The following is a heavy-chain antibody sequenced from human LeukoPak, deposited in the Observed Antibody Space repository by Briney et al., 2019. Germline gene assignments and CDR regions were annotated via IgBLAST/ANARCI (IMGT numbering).Heavy chain of an antibody. Sequence: GGSLRLSCAASGFTFSSYAMSWVRQAPGKGLEWVSAISGSGGSTYYADSVKGRFTISRDNSENTVYLQMNSLRAEDTAVYYCAKDSTYYYDISGYCDYWGQGTLVTVSS. V-gene: IGHV3-23*01. J-gene: IGHJ4*02. CDR2: ISGSGGST. D-gene: IGHD3-22*01. CDR3: AKDSTYYYDISGYCDY. CDR1: GFTFSSYA.